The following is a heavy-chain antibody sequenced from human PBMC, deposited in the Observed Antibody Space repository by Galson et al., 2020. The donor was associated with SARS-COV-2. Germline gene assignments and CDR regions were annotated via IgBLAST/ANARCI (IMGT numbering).Heavy chain of an antibody. CDR2: IWYDGSNK. CDR1: GFTFSTYG. J-gene: IGHJ6*03. D-gene: IGHD3-9*01. Sequence: GESLKISCAASGFTFSTYGMHWVRQAPGKGLEWVAVIWYDGSNKYYADSVKGRFTISRDNSKNTLYLQMNSLRAEDTAVYYCAREGPNYDILTGYYMDVWGKGTTVTISS. V-gene: IGHV3-33*01. CDR3: AREGPNYDILTGYYMDV.